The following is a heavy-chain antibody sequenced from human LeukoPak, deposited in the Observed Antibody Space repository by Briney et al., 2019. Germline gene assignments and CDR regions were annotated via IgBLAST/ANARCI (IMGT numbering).Heavy chain of an antibody. V-gene: IGHV4-59*08. D-gene: IGHD1-1*01. CDR1: GGSISSYY. CDR3: ARHQGGAYNAYYFDY. J-gene: IGHJ4*02. CDR2: IYHNGNT. Sequence: KASETLSLTCTVSGGSISSYYWSWIRQPPGKGLEWIGYIYHNGNTNYNPSLMSRVTISVDTSKNQFSLKLSSVTAADTAVYYCARHQGGAYNAYYFDYWGQGTLVTVSS.